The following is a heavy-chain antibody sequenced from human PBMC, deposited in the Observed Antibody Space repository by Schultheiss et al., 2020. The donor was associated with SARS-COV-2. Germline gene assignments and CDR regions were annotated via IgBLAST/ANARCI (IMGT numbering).Heavy chain of an antibody. D-gene: IGHD5-12*01. CDR3: ARGEYGGYVAVDY. J-gene: IGHJ4*02. V-gene: IGHV3-23*01. CDR1: GFTFSSYA. Sequence: GGSLRLSCAASGFTFSSYAIIWVRQAPGKGLEWVSAISGSGGSTYSADSVKGRFTISRDNAKNSLYLQMNSLRAEDTAVYYCARGEYGGYVAVDYWGQGTLVTVSS. CDR2: ISGSGGST.